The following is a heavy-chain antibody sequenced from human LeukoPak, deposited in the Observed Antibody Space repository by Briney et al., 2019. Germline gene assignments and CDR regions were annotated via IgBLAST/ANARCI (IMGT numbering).Heavy chain of an antibody. CDR2: IYYSGST. D-gene: IGHD2-2*01. J-gene: IGHJ4*02. V-gene: IGHV4-59*01. CDR3: ARDPWCSSTSCYDYFDY. CDR1: GGSISSYY. Sequence: SETLSLTCTVSGGSISSYYWSWIRQPPGKGLEWIGYIYYSGSTNYNPSLKSRVTISVDTSKNQFSLKLSSVTAADTAVYYCARDPWCSSTSCYDYFDYWGQGTLVTVSS.